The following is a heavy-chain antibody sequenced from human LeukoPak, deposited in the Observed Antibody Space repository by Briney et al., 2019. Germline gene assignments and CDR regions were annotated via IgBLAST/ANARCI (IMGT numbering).Heavy chain of an antibody. D-gene: IGHD5-18*01. V-gene: IGHV6-1*01. J-gene: IGHJ4*02. Sequence: SQTLSLTCAISGDSVSSNSATWNWIRQPPARGLEWLGRTYYRSKWYNDYGVSVKSRITINPDTSKNQFSLQLNSVTPEDTAVYYCARVGTAMVFFDYWGQGTLVTVSS. CDR3: ARVGTAMVFFDY. CDR2: TYYRSKWYN. CDR1: GDSVSSNSAT.